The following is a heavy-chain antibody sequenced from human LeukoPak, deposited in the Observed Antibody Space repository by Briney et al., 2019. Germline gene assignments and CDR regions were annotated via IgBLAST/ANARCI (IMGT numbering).Heavy chain of an antibody. CDR1: GGSFSGYY. CDR3: ARGQGTVTTH. J-gene: IGHJ4*02. Sequence: SETLSLTCAVSGGSFSGYYWTWIRQPPGKGLEWIGEINHSGSANYNPSLMSRVTISLDTSKSHFSLNLSSVTAADTAVYYCARGQGTVTTHWGQGTLVTVSS. D-gene: IGHD4-11*01. CDR2: INHSGSA. V-gene: IGHV4-34*01.